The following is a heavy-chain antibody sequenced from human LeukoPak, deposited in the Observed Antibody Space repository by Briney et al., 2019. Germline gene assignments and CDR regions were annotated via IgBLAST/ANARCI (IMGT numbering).Heavy chain of an antibody. CDR1: GYTFTSYD. D-gene: IGHD3-10*01. Sequence: ASVKVSCNASGYTFTSYDINWVRQATGQGLEWMGWMNPNSGNTGYAQKFQGRVTMTRNTSISTAYMELSSLRSEDTAVYYCARGLVTWFGTTGVDYWGQGTLVTVSS. J-gene: IGHJ4*02. CDR2: MNPNSGNT. CDR3: ARGLVTWFGTTGVDY. V-gene: IGHV1-8*01.